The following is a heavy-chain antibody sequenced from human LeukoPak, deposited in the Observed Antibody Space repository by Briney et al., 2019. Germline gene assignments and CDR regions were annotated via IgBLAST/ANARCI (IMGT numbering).Heavy chain of an antibody. CDR2: ISAYNGNT. J-gene: IGHJ4*02. Sequence: ASVKVSCKASGYTFTSYGISWMRQAPGQGLERMGWISAYNGNTNYAQKFQGRVTMTTDTSTSTAYMELRSLRSDDTAVYYCAKVKGDSSGYSDDYYFDYWGQGTLVTVSS. CDR1: GYTFTSYG. CDR3: AKVKGDSSGYSDDYYFDY. V-gene: IGHV1-18*01. D-gene: IGHD3-22*01.